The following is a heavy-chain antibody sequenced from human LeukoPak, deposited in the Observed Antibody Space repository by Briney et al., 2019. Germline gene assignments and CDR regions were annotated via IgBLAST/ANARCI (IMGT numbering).Heavy chain of an antibody. CDR2: YSGSA. V-gene: IGHV4-59*01. J-gene: IGHJ4*02. CDR1: GGSISGYY. D-gene: IGHD5-12*01. Sequence: SETLSLTCTVSGGSISGYYWTWIRQPPGKGLEWIGYYSGSAYYNPSLKSRVAMSVDTSKNQFSLKLSSVSTADTAVYYCARAGGYSGYASNWGQGTLVTVSS. CDR3: ARAGGYSGYASN.